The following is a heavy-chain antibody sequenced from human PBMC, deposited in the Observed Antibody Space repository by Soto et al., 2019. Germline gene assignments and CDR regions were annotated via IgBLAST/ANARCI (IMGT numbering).Heavy chain of an antibody. J-gene: IGHJ4*02. Sequence: GGSLRLSCAASGFTFSSYAMNWVRQVPGKGLEWVSSISGSGGNTYYAGSVKGRFTISRDNSKNTLYLQMNSLRAEDTAVYYCAKDRSQSDSSSWYSWGRGTLVTVSS. D-gene: IGHD6-13*01. V-gene: IGHV3-23*01. CDR1: GFTFSSYA. CDR2: ISGSGGNT. CDR3: AKDRSQSDSSSWYS.